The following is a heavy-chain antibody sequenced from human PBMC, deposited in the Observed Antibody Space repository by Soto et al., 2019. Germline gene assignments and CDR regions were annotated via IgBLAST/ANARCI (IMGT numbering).Heavy chain of an antibody. J-gene: IGHJ6*02. CDR3: ARGPVDLAYYYYGMDV. CDR2: IYYSGST. CDR1: GGSISSSSYY. V-gene: IGHV4-39*01. Sequence: LETLSLTCTVSGGSISSSSYYWGWIRQPPGKGLEWIGSIYYSGSTYYNPSLKSRVTISVDTSKNQFSLKLSSVTAADTAVYYCARGPVDLAYYYYGMDVWGQGTTVTVSS. D-gene: IGHD5-12*01.